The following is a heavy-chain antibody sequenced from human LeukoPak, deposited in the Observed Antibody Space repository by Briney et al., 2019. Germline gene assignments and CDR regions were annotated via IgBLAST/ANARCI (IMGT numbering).Heavy chain of an antibody. D-gene: IGHD6-19*01. CDR1: GFTFSSYA. CDR2: ISGSGGST. V-gene: IGHV3-23*01. Sequence: GGTLRLSCAASGFTFSSYAMSWVRQAPGKGLEWVSAISGSGGSTYYADSVKGRFTISRDNSKNTLYLQMNSLRAEDTAVYYCAKTTRIAVAGTIDYWGQGTLVTVSS. CDR3: AKTTRIAVAGTIDY. J-gene: IGHJ4*02.